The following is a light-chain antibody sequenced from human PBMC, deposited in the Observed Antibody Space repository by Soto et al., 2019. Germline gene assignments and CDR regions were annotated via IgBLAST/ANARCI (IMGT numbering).Light chain of an antibody. CDR1: QSISDY. CDR3: QQSYITPWT. Sequence: DIQMTQSPSSLSTSVGDRVTITCRASQSISDYLNWYQQKPGKVPNLLIYAASRLQSGVPSRFSGSGSGTDFTLTISSLQPEDFATYYCQQSYITPWTFGQGTRVEIK. CDR2: AAS. J-gene: IGKJ1*01. V-gene: IGKV1-39*01.